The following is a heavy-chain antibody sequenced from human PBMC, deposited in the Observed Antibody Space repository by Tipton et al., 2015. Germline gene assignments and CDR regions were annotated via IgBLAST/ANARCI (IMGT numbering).Heavy chain of an antibody. D-gene: IGHD2-8*01. Sequence: SLRLSCIASTFTFSDYALSWVRQAPGKGLEWVSTISGGGMSTSYADSVKGRFTISRDNSKNTLYLQMNSLRADDTAVYFCARGPLIGSDRDDVFDMWGQGTWVTVSP. V-gene: IGHV3-23*01. J-gene: IGHJ3*02. CDR1: TFTFSDYA. CDR2: ISGGGMST. CDR3: ARGPLIGSDRDDVFDM.